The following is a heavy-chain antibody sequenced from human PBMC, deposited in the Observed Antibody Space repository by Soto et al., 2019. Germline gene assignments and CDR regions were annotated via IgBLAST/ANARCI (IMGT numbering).Heavy chain of an antibody. CDR1: GYTFTSYA. CDR3: ARDGEYSSSWYGSYYYGMDV. D-gene: IGHD6-13*01. J-gene: IGHJ6*02. Sequence: QVQLVQSGAEVKKPGASVKVSCKASGYTFTSYAMHWVRQAPGQRLEWMGWINAGNGNTKYSLKFQGRVTITRDTSAGTAYMELSSLRSEDTAVYYCARDGEYSSSWYGSYYYGMDVWGQGTTVTVS. V-gene: IGHV1-3*01. CDR2: INAGNGNT.